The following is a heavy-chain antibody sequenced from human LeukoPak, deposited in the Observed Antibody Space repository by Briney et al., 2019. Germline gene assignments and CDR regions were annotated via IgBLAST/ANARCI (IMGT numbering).Heavy chain of an antibody. CDR3: ARGGQGDGYSADEAFDF. V-gene: IGHV6-1*01. Sequence: SQTLSLTCAISGDSVSSNSSACNWIRQSPSRGLEWLGRTYYRSKWYNDYAVPVKSRITINPDTSKNQFSLQLTSVTPEDTAVYYCARGGQGDGYSADEAFDFWGQGTMVTVSS. J-gene: IGHJ3*01. CDR2: TYYRSKWYN. CDR1: GDSVSSNSSA. D-gene: IGHD5-24*01.